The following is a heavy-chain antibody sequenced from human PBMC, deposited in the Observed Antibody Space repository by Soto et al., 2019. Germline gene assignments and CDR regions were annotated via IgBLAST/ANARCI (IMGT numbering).Heavy chain of an antibody. Sequence: PGGSLRLSCAASGFTFSSYWMSWVRQAPGKGLEWVANIKQDGSEKYYVDSVKGRFTISRDNAKNSLYLQMNSLRAEDTAVYYCASDGTIAVDSFDYWGQGTLVTVSS. V-gene: IGHV3-7*01. CDR2: IKQDGSEK. CDR3: ASDGTIAVDSFDY. CDR1: GFTFSSYW. D-gene: IGHD6-19*01. J-gene: IGHJ4*02.